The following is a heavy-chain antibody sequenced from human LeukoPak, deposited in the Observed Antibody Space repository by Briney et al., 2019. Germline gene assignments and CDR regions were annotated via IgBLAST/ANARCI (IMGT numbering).Heavy chain of an antibody. CDR1: GFTFSSYG. CDR2: IRYDGSNK. V-gene: IGHV3-30*02. Sequence: GGSLRLSCAASGFTFSSYGMHWVRQAPGKGLEWVAFIRYDGSNKYYADSVKGRFTISRDNSKNTLYLQMNSLRAEDTAVYYCARVLSQYGSGALDYWGQGTLVAVSS. CDR3: ARVLSQYGSGALDY. J-gene: IGHJ4*02. D-gene: IGHD3-10*01.